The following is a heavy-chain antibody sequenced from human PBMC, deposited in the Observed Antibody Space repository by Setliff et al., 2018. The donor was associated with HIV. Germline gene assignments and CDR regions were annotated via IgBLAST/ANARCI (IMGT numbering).Heavy chain of an antibody. D-gene: IGHD2-2*01. Sequence: PSETLSLTCTVSGGSISSGGYYWSWIRQHPEKGLEWIGYIYYSGSTYYNPSLKSRVTISVATSKKQFSLQLSSVTASDTAVYYCARLPGYCSSTGCQGCFDYWGQGTLVTVSS. CDR2: IYYSGST. V-gene: IGHV4-39*01. CDR3: ARLPGYCSSTGCQGCFDY. J-gene: IGHJ4*02. CDR1: GGSISSGGYY.